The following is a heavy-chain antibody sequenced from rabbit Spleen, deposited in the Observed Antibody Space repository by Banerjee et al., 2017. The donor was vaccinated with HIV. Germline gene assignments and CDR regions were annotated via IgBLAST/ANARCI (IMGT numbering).Heavy chain of an antibody. Sequence: QEQLVESGGGLVQPEGSLTLTCKASGFSFGDRDVMCWVRQAPGKGLEWIACINAATAKPVYATWAKGRFTISRTSSTTVTLRMTSLTAAETATYFCARDLVGVIGWNFYLWGQGTLVTVS. CDR3: ARDLVGVIGWNFYL. CDR2: INAATAKP. CDR1: GFSFGDRDV. D-gene: IGHD1-1*01. J-gene: IGHJ4*01. V-gene: IGHV1S45*01.